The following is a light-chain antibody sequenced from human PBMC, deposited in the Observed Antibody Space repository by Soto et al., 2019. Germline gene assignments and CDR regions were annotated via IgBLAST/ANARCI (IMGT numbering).Light chain of an antibody. CDR1: QSVSSY. V-gene: IGKV3-11*01. J-gene: IGKJ3*01. CDR3: QQRSNWPPGFT. CDR2: DAS. Sequence: EIVLTQSPVTLSLSPGERATLSCGASQSVSSYLAWYQQKPGQPPRLLIYDASNRATGIPARFSGSGSGTDFTLTISRLEPDDFAVYYCQQRSNWPPGFTFGPGTKVDFK.